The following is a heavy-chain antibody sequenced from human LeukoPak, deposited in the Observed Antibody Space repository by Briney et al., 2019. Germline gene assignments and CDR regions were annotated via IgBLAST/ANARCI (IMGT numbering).Heavy chain of an antibody. CDR1: GGSISTYY. Sequence: PSETLSLTCAVSGGSISTYYWSWIRQPPGKGLDWIGYVYYSGSTNYNPSLKSRVTISVDTSKSQFSLKLSSVTAADTAVYYCARERSGDYFDYWGQGTLVTVSS. CDR2: VYYSGST. V-gene: IGHV4-59*01. CDR3: ARERSGDYFDY. J-gene: IGHJ4*02.